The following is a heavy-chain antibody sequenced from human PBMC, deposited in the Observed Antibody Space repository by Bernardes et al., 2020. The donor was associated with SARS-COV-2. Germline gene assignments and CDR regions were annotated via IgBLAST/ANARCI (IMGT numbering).Heavy chain of an antibody. V-gene: IGHV3-74*01. J-gene: IGHJ4*02. CDR2: INSAGSSI. CDR1: GFSFSSYW. D-gene: IGHD4-17*01. Sequence: GGSLRLSCAASGFSFSSYWMHWVRQAPGKGLVWVSRINSAGSSITYADSVKGRFTISRDNAKSTLYLQLNSLRTEDTAVYYCVRGPSGDYGRCEYWGQGILVIVSS. CDR3: VRGPSGDYGRCEY.